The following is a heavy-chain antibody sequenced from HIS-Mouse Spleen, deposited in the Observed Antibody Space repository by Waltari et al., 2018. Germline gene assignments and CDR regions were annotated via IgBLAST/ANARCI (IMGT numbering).Heavy chain of an antibody. V-gene: IGHV1-24*01. J-gene: IGHJ6*02. CDR2: FDPEDGET. D-gene: IGHD3-9*01. CDR3: ATVDRLSPPYYYYYGMDV. CDR1: GYTLTELS. Sequence: QVQLVQSGAEVKKPGASVKVSCKVSGYTLTELSMHWVRPAPGKGLEWMGGFDPEDGETIYAQKFQGRVTMTEDTSTDTAYMELSSLRSEDTAVYYCATVDRLSPPYYYYYGMDVWGQGTTVTVSS.